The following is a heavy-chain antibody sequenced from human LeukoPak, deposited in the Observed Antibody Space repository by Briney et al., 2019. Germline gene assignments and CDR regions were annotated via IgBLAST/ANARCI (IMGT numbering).Heavy chain of an antibody. Sequence: ASVKVSCKASGYSFTKYAIHWMRQAPGHRLEWMGWITADDGDTKYSEDLQGRVTITSDTSATTTYIELSSLTSEDMAVYYCAKEGLRAGAPRNYFDYWGQGTLVTVSS. J-gene: IGHJ4*02. CDR3: AKEGLRAGAPRNYFDY. CDR2: ITADDGDT. D-gene: IGHD1-26*01. CDR1: GYSFTKYA. V-gene: IGHV1-3*03.